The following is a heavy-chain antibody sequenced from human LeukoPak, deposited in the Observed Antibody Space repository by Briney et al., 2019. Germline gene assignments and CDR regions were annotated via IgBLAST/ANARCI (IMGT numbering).Heavy chain of an antibody. J-gene: IGHJ4*02. CDR1: GGSISSSSYY. Sequence: SETLSLTCTVSGGSISSSSYYWGWIRQPPGKGLEWIGSIYYSGSTYYNPSLKSRVTISVDTSKNQFSLKLSSVTAADTAVYYCARAYYYDSSGLNWGQGTLVTVSS. V-gene: IGHV4-39*07. CDR2: IYYSGST. CDR3: ARAYYYDSSGLN. D-gene: IGHD3-22*01.